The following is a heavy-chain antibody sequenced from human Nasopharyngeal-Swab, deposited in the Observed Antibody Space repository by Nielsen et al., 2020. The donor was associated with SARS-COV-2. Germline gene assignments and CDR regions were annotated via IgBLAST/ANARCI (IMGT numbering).Heavy chain of an antibody. D-gene: IGHD4-17*01. Sequence: SVKVSCKASGGTVSSYAISWVRQARGQGLEWMGRIIHILGIPNYAQKFQGRLTITADTSTTTAYMELRRLRSDDTAVYYCARDDYGDYGYFGHWGQGTLVTVSS. J-gene: IGHJ4*02. CDR3: ARDDYGDYGYFGH. V-gene: IGHV1-69*04. CDR2: IIHILGIP. CDR1: GGTVSSYA.